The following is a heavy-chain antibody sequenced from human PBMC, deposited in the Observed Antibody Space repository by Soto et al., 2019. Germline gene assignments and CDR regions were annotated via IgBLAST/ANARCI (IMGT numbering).Heavy chain of an antibody. J-gene: IGHJ3*02. Sequence: PSETLSLTFTVCGGSISSSSYYWGWIRQPPGKGLEWIGSIYYSGSTYYNPSLKSRVTISVDTSKNQFSLKLSSVTAADTAVYYCARHGPIVVVITARDAFDIWGQGTMVTVSS. V-gene: IGHV4-39*01. CDR2: IYYSGST. CDR1: GGSISSSSYY. D-gene: IGHD3-22*01. CDR3: ARHGPIVVVITARDAFDI.